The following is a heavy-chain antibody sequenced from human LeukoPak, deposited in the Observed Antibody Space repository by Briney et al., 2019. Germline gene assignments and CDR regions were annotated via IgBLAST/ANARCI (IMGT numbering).Heavy chain of an antibody. J-gene: IGHJ6*02. CDR2: IIPVLGIA. Sequence: SVKVSCKASGGTFSSYAISWVRQAPGQGLEWMGRIIPVLGIANYAQKFQGRVTITADKSTSTAYMELSSLRSEDTAVYYCARDLVVVVPAFHYYYGMDVWGQGTTVTVSS. V-gene: IGHV1-69*04. CDR1: GGTFSSYA. D-gene: IGHD2-2*01. CDR3: ARDLVVVVPAFHYYYGMDV.